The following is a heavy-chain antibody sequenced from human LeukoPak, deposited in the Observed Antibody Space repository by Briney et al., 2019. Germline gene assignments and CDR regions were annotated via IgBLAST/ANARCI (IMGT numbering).Heavy chain of an antibody. D-gene: IGHD4-17*01. Sequence: ETLSLTCTVSGGSISSYYWSWIRQPPGKGLEWIGYIYYSGSTNYNPSLKSRVTISVDTSKNQFSLKLSSVTAADTAVYYCAREIYGDYQGAGFDPWGQGTLVTVSS. V-gene: IGHV4-59*01. J-gene: IGHJ5*02. CDR2: IYYSGST. CDR3: AREIYGDYQGAGFDP. CDR1: GGSISSYY.